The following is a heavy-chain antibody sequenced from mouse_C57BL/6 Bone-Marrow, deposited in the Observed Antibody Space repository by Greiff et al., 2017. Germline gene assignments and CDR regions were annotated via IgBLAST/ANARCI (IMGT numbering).Heavy chain of an antibody. Sequence: EVQLVESGPGMVKPSQSLSLTCTVTGYSITSGYDWHWIRHFPGNKLEWMGYISYSGSTNYNPSLKSRISITHDTSKNHFFLKLNSVTTEDTATYYCASRLRYYYAMDYWGQGTSVTVSS. CDR2: ISYSGST. J-gene: IGHJ4*01. V-gene: IGHV3-1*01. CDR1: GYSITSGYD. CDR3: ASRLRYYYAMDY. D-gene: IGHD2-4*01.